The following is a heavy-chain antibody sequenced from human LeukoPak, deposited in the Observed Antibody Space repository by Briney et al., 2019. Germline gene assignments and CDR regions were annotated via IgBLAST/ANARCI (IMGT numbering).Heavy chain of an antibody. CDR2: ISAYNGNT. D-gene: IGHD3-22*01. J-gene: IGHJ3*02. CDR3: AREANSSGLWEI. CDR1: RYTFTSSS. V-gene: IGHV1-18*01. Sequence: ASLKVSCKASRYTFTSSSISCVRPAPVQGLESRGLISAYNGNTNYAQKLQGRVTMTTDTSTSTGYIELRSLRSDETAVYYCAREANSSGLWEIWGEGTMVPVSS.